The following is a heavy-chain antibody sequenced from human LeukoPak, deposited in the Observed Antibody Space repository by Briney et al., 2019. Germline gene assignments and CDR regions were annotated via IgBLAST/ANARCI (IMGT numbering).Heavy chain of an antibody. Sequence: ASVKVSCKASGYTFISYDINWVRQATGQGLQWLGWMNPTSGDTGYAQKFQGRVTMTRDTYISTAYLELSSLRSEDTAVYYCARLGLEWFHFYYMDVWGKGTTVTVSS. CDR3: ARLGLEWFHFYYMDV. D-gene: IGHD3-3*01. J-gene: IGHJ6*03. CDR1: GYTFISYD. CDR2: MNPTSGDT. V-gene: IGHV1-8*01.